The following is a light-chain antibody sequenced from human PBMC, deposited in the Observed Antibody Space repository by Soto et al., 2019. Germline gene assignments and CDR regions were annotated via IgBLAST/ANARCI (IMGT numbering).Light chain of an antibody. CDR3: QQYGSSPYT. J-gene: IGKJ2*01. V-gene: IGKV3-20*01. Sequence: EIVLTQSPGTLSLSPGERATLSCRASQSVSSSYLAWYQQKPGQAPRLLINAASSRATGIPDRFSGSGSGTDFTLTISRLEPEDFAVYYCQQYGSSPYTLGQGTKLEIK. CDR2: AAS. CDR1: QSVSSSY.